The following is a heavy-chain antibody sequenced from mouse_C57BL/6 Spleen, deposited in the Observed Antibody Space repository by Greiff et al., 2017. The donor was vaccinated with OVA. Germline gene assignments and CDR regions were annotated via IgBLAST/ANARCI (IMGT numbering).Heavy chain of an antibody. CDR3: ARWGNYDDGYYYAMDY. V-gene: IGHV1-81*01. D-gene: IGHD2-4*01. J-gene: IGHJ4*01. Sequence: QVQLQQSGAELARPGASVKLSCKASGYTFTSYGISWVKQRTGQGLEWIGEIYPRSGNTYYNEKFKGKATLTADKSSSTAYMELRSLTSEDSAVYFCARWGNYDDGYYYAMDYWGQGTSVTVSS. CDR1: GYTFTSYG. CDR2: IYPRSGNT.